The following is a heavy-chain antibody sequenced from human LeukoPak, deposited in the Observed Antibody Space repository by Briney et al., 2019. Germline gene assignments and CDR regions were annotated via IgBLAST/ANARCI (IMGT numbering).Heavy chain of an antibody. Sequence: SETLSLTCAVYGGSFSGYYWSWIRQPPGKGLEWIGEINHSGSTNYNPSLKSRVTISVDTSKNQFSLKLSSVTAADTAVYYCARWVPHRSSTSCYVYYFDYWGQGTLVTVSS. CDR3: ARWVPHRSSTSCYVYYFDY. V-gene: IGHV4-34*01. CDR1: GGSFSGYY. D-gene: IGHD2-2*01. CDR2: INHSGST. J-gene: IGHJ4*02.